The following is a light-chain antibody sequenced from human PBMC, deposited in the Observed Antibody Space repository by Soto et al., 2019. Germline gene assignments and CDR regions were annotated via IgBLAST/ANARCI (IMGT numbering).Light chain of an antibody. CDR1: SSNIGACYD. CDR3: QSYDSSMNGLV. J-gene: IGLJ2*01. CDR2: GNS. V-gene: IGLV1-40*01. Sequence: QSVLTQPPSVSGAPGQRVTISCTGSSSNIGACYDVHWYQQLPGTAPKLLIYGNSNRPSGVPDRFSGSKSGNSASLAITGLQAEDEADYYCQSYDSSMNGLVFGGGTKLTVL.